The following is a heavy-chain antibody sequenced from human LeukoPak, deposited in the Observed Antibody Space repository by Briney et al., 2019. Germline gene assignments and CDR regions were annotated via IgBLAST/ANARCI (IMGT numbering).Heavy chain of an antibody. D-gene: IGHD4-17*01. V-gene: IGHV3-33*01. Sequence: PGRSLRLSCAASGFTFSSYGMHWVRQAPGKGLEWVAVIWYDGSNKYYADSVKGRFTISRDNGKNSLYLQMNSLRDEDTAVYYCARASGDYTGSFQYWGQGTLVTVSS. CDR3: ARASGDYTGSFQY. J-gene: IGHJ4*02. CDR2: IWYDGSNK. CDR1: GFTFSSYG.